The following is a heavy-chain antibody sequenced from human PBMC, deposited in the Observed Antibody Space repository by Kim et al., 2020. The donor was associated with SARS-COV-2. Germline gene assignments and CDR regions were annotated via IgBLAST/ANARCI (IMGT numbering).Heavy chain of an antibody. J-gene: IGHJ3*02. D-gene: IGHD4-17*01. V-gene: IGHV1-46*01. Sequence: ASVKVSCKASGYTFTSYYMHWVRQAPGQGLEWMGIINPSGGSTSYAQKFQGRVTMTRATSTSTVYMELSSLRSEDTAVYYCAGQRHYGETYDAFDIWGQGTMVTVSS. CDR3: AGQRHYGETYDAFDI. CDR2: INPSGGST. CDR1: GYTFTSYY.